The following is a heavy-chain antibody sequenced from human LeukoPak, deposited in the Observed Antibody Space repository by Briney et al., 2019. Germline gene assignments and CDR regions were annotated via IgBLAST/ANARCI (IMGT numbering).Heavy chain of an antibody. Sequence: GGSLRLSCAASGFTFSSYAMHWVRQAPGKGLEYVSAISSNGGSTYYANSVKGRFTISRDNSKNSLYLQMNSLRAEDTAVYYCARDPTPVYNWNPGVVYGMDVWGQGTTVTVSS. CDR1: GFTFSSYA. V-gene: IGHV3-64*01. J-gene: IGHJ6*02. CDR3: ARDPTPVYNWNPGVVYGMDV. CDR2: ISSNGGST. D-gene: IGHD1-20*01.